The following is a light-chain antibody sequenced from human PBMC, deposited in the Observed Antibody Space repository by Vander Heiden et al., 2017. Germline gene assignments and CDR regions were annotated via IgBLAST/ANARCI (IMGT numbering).Light chain of an antibody. Sequence: DMQMTQSPSSLSASEGARVTSTGRQSHSINSYLNWYQPKPGKAPKLLIYAASSFQIRVPSRFSGSGSGTDFTLTIIRLQPEDFATYYCRRSYSTAYTFGQGTKVEIK. CDR3: RRSYSTAYT. J-gene: IGKJ1*01. V-gene: IGKV1-39*01. CDR1: HSINSY. CDR2: AAS.